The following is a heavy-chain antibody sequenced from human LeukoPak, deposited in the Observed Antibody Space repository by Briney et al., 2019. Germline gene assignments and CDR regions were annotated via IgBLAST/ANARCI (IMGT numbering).Heavy chain of an antibody. Sequence: GASVKVSCKVSGYTLTELSMHWVRQAPGKGLEWMGGFDPEDGETIYAQKFQGRVTITRNTSISTAYMELSSLRSEDTAVYYCARGVAVIYDYVWGSYRPGPGPFDYWGQGTLVTVSS. D-gene: IGHD3-16*02. V-gene: IGHV1-24*01. J-gene: IGHJ4*02. CDR2: FDPEDGET. CDR1: GYTLTELS. CDR3: ARGVAVIYDYVWGSYRPGPGPFDY.